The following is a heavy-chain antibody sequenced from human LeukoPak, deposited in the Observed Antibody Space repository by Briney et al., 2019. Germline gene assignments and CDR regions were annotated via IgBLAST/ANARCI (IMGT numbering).Heavy chain of an antibody. CDR2: INPDSGGT. J-gene: IGHJ5*02. V-gene: IGHV1-2*02. D-gene: IGHD3-10*01. CDR3: TRDVLGGSGTFDP. CDR1: GYTFTGYY. Sequence: ASVKVSCKASGYTFTGYYMHWVRQAPGQGLEWMGWINPDSGGTNYEQKFQGRVTMSRDTSINTAYMELSSLTSDDTAVYYCTRDVLGGSGTFDPWGQGTLVTVSS.